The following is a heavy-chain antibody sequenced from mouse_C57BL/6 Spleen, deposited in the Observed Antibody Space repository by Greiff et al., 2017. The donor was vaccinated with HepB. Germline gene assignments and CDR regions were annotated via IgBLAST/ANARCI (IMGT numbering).Heavy chain of an antibody. Sequence: EVMLVESGGGLVKPGGSLKLSCAASGFTFSDYGMHWVRQAPEKGLEWVAYISSGSSTIYYADTVKGRFTISRDNAKNTLFLQMTSLRSEDTAMYYCARTKLYGWWYFDVWGTGTTVTVSS. D-gene: IGHD1-1*01. CDR2: ISSGSSTI. V-gene: IGHV5-17*01. CDR3: ARTKLYGWWYFDV. J-gene: IGHJ1*03. CDR1: GFTFSDYG.